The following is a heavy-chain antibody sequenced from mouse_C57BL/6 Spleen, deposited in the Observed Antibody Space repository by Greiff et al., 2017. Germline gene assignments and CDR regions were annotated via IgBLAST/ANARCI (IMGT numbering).Heavy chain of an antibody. CDR2: IYPRDGST. J-gene: IGHJ2*01. CDR3: ARAGRGVVYYFDD. V-gene: IGHV1-78*01. Sequence: VQLVESDAELVKPGASVKISCKASGYTFTDHTIHWMKQRPEQGLEWIGYIYPRDGSTKYNEKFKGKATLTADKSSSTAYMQLNSLTSEDSSVYFCARAGRGVVYYFDDWGQGTTLTVSS. CDR1: GYTFTDHT.